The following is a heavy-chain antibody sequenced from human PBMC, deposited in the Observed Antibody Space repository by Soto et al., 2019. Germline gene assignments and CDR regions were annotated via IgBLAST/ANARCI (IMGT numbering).Heavy chain of an antibody. J-gene: IGHJ6*02. V-gene: IGHV3-23*01. CDR1: GFTFSSYA. D-gene: IGHD6-13*01. CDR2: ISGSGGST. Sequence: EVQLLESGGGLVQPGGSLRLSCAASGFTFSSYAMSWVRQAPGKGLEWVSAISGSGGSTYYADSVKGRFTISRDNSKNTLYLQMNSLRAEDTAVYYCAKDTKSSSLIFDYYYGMDVWGQGTTVTFSS. CDR3: AKDTKSSSLIFDYYYGMDV.